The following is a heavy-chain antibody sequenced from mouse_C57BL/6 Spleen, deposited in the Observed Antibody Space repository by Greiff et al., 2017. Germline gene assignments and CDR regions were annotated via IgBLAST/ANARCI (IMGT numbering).Heavy chain of an antibody. CDR2: IDPETGGT. CDR3: TRPYSNPYYFDS. CDR1: GYTFTDYE. Sequence: VQLKESGAELVRPGASVTLSCKASGYTFTDYEMHWVKQTPVHGLEWIGAIDPETGGTAYNQKFKGKAILTADKSSSTAYMELRSLSSEDSAVYYCTRPYSNPYYFDSWGPGTTLTVSS. J-gene: IGHJ2*01. V-gene: IGHV1-15*01. D-gene: IGHD2-5*01.